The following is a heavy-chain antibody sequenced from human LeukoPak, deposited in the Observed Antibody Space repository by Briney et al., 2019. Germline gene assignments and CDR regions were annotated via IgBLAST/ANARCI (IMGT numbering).Heavy chain of an antibody. CDR1: GFTFSSYG. CDR2: IRYDGSEK. Sequence: GGSLRLSCAASGFTFSSYGMHWVRQAPGKGLDWVAFIRYDGSEKDYADSVKGRFTISRDNSKNTVYLEMNSLRAEDTAVYYCAKDLTYVTTGFDYWGQGTLVTVSS. J-gene: IGHJ4*02. CDR3: AKDLTYVTTGFDY. D-gene: IGHD3-22*01. V-gene: IGHV3-30*02.